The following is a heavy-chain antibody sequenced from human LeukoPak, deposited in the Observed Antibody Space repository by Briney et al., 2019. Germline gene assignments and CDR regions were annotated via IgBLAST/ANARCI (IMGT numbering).Heavy chain of an antibody. V-gene: IGHV3-66*01. CDR2: IYNGDNT. Sequence: PGGSLRLSCAASGFIVSSNYMTWVRQAPGKGLEWVSVIYNGDNTNYADSVKGRFTISRDSSKNTLFLQMNSLRAEDTALYYCARDSIAAAGFDCWGQGTLVTVSS. CDR1: GFIVSSNY. J-gene: IGHJ4*02. D-gene: IGHD6-13*01. CDR3: ARDSIAAAGFDC.